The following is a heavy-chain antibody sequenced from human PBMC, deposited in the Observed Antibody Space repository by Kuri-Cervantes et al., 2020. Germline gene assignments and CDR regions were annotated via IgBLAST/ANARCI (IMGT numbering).Heavy chain of an antibody. CDR3: TGGGGSIGFAH. CDR2: IYPGDSET. J-gene: IGHJ4*02. V-gene: IGHV5-51*01. Sequence: GESLKISCQGSGYSFNNFWVAWVRQIPGKGLEWMGVIYPGDSETRYSPSFQGPVTFSADKSKNTAYLQWNSLKASDTATYYCTGGGGSIGFAHWGQGTLVTVSS. CDR1: GYSFNNFW. D-gene: IGHD3-10*01.